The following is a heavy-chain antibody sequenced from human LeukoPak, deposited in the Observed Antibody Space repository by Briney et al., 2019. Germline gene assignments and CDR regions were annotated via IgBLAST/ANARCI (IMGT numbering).Heavy chain of an antibody. V-gene: IGHV1-2*02. Sequence: ASVRVSCKASGYTSTSYGISWVRQAPGQGLEWMGWISAYSGGTNYAQKFQGRVTMTRDTSISTAYMELSRLRSDDTAVYYCAREGFDPWGQGTLVTVSS. CDR1: GYTSTSYG. CDR3: AREGFDP. CDR2: ISAYSGGT. J-gene: IGHJ5*02.